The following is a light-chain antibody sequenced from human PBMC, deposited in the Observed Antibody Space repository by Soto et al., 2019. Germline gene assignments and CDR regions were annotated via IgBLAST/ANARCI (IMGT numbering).Light chain of an antibody. Sequence: QSVLTQPPSVSGAPGQRVTISCTGSSSNIGAGYDVHWYQQLPGRATKLLIYGNTNRPSGVPDRFSGSKSGTSAFLAITGLQAEDEADYYCLSFDSSLSVVFGGGTQLTVL. CDR3: LSFDSSLSVV. CDR1: SSNIGAGYD. CDR2: GNT. V-gene: IGLV1-40*01. J-gene: IGLJ2*01.